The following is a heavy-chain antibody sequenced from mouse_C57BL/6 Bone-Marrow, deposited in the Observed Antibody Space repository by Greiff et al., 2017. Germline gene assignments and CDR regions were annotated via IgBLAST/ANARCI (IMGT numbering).Heavy chain of an antibody. J-gene: IGHJ3*01. CDR1: GYTFTSYW. Sequence: QVQLQQPGAELVKPGASVKLSCKASGYTFTSYWMQWVKQRPGQGLEWIGEIDPSDSYTNYNQKFKGKATLTVDPSSSTAYMQLSSLTSEDSAVYDCAREMIYYGNSFAYWGQGTLVTVSA. CDR2: IDPSDSYT. V-gene: IGHV1-50*01. CDR3: AREMIYYGNSFAY. D-gene: IGHD2-1*01.